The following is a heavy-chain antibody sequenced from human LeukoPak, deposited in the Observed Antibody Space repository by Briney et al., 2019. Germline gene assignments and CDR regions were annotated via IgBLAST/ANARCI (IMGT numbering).Heavy chain of an antibody. J-gene: IGHJ4*02. V-gene: IGHV3-23*01. Sequence: PGGSLRLSCAGSGFTLSDHHMDWVRQAPGKGLEWVSAISDSGANTYYADSVKGRFTVSRDNSKNTLFLQMNSLRAEDTAVYYCAKASRSVTPTFDYWGQGTLVTVSS. CDR1: GFTLSDHH. CDR2: ISDSGANT. CDR3: AKASRSVTPTFDY. D-gene: IGHD4-17*01.